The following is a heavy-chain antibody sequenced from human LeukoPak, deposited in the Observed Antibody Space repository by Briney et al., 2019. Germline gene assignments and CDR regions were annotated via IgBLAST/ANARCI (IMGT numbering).Heavy chain of an antibody. V-gene: IGHV1-69*13. CDR3: ARGRKRITMVRGVIGYNWFDP. CDR1: GGTFSSYA. CDR2: IIPIFGTA. D-gene: IGHD3-10*01. Sequence: SVKVSCKASGGTFSSYAISWVRQAPGQGLEWMGGIIPIFGTANYAQKFQGRVTITADESTSTAYMELSSLRSEDTAVYYCARGRKRITMVRGVIGYNWFDPWGQGTLVTVSS. J-gene: IGHJ5*02.